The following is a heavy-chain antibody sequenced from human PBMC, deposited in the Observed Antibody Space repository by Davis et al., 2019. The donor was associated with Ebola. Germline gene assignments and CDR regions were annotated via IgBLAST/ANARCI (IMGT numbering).Heavy chain of an antibody. Sequence: GESLKISCAASGFTFSSYSMNWVRQAPGKGLEWVANIKQDGSEKYYVDSVKGRFTISRDNAKNSLYLQMNSLRAEDTAVYYCARQRWLQLGRGWFDPWGQGTLVTVSS. J-gene: IGHJ5*02. V-gene: IGHV3-7*03. CDR2: IKQDGSEK. CDR1: GFTFSSYS. D-gene: IGHD5-24*01. CDR3: ARQRWLQLGRGWFDP.